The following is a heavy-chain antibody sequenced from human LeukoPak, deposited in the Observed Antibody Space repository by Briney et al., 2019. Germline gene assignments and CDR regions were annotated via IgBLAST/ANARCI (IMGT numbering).Heavy chain of an antibody. J-gene: IGHJ6*02. Sequence: GASVKVSCKASGGALRNRALSWVRQAPGQGLEWMGGIISPFGTTNYAQKFQGRVTITADESTSSAYMELSNLNSEDTAEYYCARGGAAGSYYYYYGMDVWGQGTTVTVSS. V-gene: IGHV1-69*01. CDR3: ARGGAAGSYYYYYGMDV. CDR1: GGALRNRA. D-gene: IGHD6-13*01. CDR2: IISPFGTT.